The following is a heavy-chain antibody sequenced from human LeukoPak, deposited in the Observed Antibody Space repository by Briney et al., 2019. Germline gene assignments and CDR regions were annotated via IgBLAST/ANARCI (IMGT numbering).Heavy chain of an antibody. V-gene: IGHV4-4*07. J-gene: IGHJ4*02. CDR3: ARWTGSFDY. Sequence: PSETLSLTCSVSGGSISGYFWSWIRQPAGKGLEWIGRIYSSGSTNYIPSLKSRVTMSLDTSENQFSLKLSSVTAADTAVYYCARWTGSFDYWGQGTLVTVSS. CDR2: IYSSGST. CDR1: GGSISGYF. D-gene: IGHD3-10*01.